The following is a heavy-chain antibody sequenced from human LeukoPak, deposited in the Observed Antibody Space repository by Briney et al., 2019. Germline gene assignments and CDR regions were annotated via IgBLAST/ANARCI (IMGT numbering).Heavy chain of an antibody. CDR2: ISSDGGNT. D-gene: IGHD1-14*01. J-gene: IGHJ4*02. CDR3: ARYTGGGVY. CDR1: GFTFSSGY. V-gene: IGHV3-74*01. Sequence: GGSLRLSCAVSGFTFSSGYMHWVRHPPGKGPVWVSRISSDGGNTIYAGSVKGRFTISRDDARNTLYLQMNSLRDADPAVYYCARYTGGGVYWGQGTLVTVSS.